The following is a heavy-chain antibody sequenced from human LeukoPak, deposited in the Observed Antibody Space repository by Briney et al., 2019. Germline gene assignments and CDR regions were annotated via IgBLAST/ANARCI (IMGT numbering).Heavy chain of an antibody. Sequence: GGSLRLSCAASGFTFSTYGMHWVRQAPGKGLGWVTYILYDGSNKKYADSVKGRFTISRDNSKNTLYLQMNSLRAEDTAVYYCAKGTGGGNLDYWGQGTLVTVSS. CDR3: AKGTGGGNLDY. CDR2: ILYDGSNK. V-gene: IGHV3-30*02. J-gene: IGHJ4*02. D-gene: IGHD1-14*01. CDR1: GFTFSTYG.